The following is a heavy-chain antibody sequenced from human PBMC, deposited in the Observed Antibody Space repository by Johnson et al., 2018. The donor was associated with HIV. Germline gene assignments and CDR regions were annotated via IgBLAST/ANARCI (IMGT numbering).Heavy chain of an antibody. J-gene: IGHJ3*02. CDR3: ARCRDAYTLLSAFDI. V-gene: IGHV3-64*01. D-gene: IGHD5-24*01. Sequence: VQLVESGGVLVQPGGSLRLSCAASGFNVSSSYMSWVRQAPGKGLEYVSGISSNGGNTYYANSVKGRFTISRDNSKNTLYLQMGSLRAEDMAVYFCARCRDAYTLLSAFDIWGQGTMVTVSS. CDR1: GFNVSSSY. CDR2: ISSNGGNT.